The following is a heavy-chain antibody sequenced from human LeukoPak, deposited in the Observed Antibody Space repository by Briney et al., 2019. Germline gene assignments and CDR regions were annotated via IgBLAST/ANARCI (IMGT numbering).Heavy chain of an antibody. V-gene: IGHV4-34*01. CDR2: INHSGST. CDR1: GGSFSGYY. CDR3: AMDYYDSSGYYRPDY. J-gene: IGHJ4*02. D-gene: IGHD3-22*01. Sequence: SETLSLTCAVYGGSFSGYYWSWIRQPPGKGLEWIGEINHSGSTNYNPSLKSRVTISVDTSKNQFSLKLSSVTAADTAAYYCAMDYYDSSGYYRPDYWGQGTLVTVSS.